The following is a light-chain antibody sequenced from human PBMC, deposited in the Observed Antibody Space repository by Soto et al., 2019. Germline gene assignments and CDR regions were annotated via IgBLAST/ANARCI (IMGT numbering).Light chain of an antibody. CDR2: EVT. J-gene: IGLJ1*01. CDR1: SSDITDNKY. CDR3: CSHAGDNTYV. Sequence: QSALTQPPSASGSPGQSVTISCTGTSSDITDNKYVSWFQQHPGKAPKLMIYEVTKRPSGVPDRFSGSKSGNTASLTVSGLQAEDEADYFCCSHAGDNTYVFGTGTKVTVL. V-gene: IGLV2-8*01.